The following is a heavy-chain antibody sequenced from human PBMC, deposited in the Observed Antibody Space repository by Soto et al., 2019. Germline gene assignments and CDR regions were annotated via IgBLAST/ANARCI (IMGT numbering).Heavy chain of an antibody. V-gene: IGHV3-33*01. CDR3: ARVSSFRGDGYSHFDH. CDR2: IWYDGNNK. CDR1: GFTFSSYG. J-gene: IGHJ4*02. Sequence: GGSLRLSCATSGFTFSSYGMHWVRQAPGKGLEWVAVIWYDGNNKYYADSVKGRFTISRDISQNTLYLQMNSLRAEDTAVYYCARVSSFRGDGYSHFDHWGQGTLVTVSS. D-gene: IGHD2-21*01.